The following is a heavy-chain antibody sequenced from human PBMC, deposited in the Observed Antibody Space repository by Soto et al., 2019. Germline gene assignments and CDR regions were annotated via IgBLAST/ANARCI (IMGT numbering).Heavy chain of an antibody. V-gene: IGHV1-24*01. CDR2: FDPDDGDT. D-gene: IGHD2-15*01. Sequence: ASVKVSCKVSGYTLTDLSMHSVRQAPGKGLEWMGGFDPDDGDTIYAQKFQGRVTMTEDTSTDTAYMELSSLRSEDTAVYYCATDCSGGSCYSRTGFDPWGQGTLVTVSS. CDR3: ATDCSGGSCYSRTGFDP. J-gene: IGHJ5*02. CDR1: GYTLTDLS.